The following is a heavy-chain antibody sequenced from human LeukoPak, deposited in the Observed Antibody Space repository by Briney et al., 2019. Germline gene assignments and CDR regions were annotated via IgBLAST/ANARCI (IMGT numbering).Heavy chain of an antibody. CDR3: ARGGLEMATIYLDY. Sequence: GGSLRLSCTASGFTVSSNYMSWVRQAPGKGLGWVSVIYSGGSTYYADSVKGRFTISRGNSKNTLYLQMNSLRAEDTAVYYCARGGLEMATIYLDYWGQGTLVTVSS. CDR1: GFTVSSNY. J-gene: IGHJ4*02. D-gene: IGHD5-24*01. V-gene: IGHV3-53*01. CDR2: IYSGGST.